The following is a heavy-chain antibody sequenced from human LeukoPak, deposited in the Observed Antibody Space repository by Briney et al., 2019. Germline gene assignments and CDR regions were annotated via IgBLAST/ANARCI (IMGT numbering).Heavy chain of an antibody. CDR3: ASAPPLRYFDWLLHY. Sequence: GGSLRLSCAASGFTFSSYAMHWVRQAPGKGLEYVSAISSNGGSTYYANSVKGRFTISRDNSKNTLYLQMGSLRSEDTAVYYCASAPPLRYFDWLLHYWGQGTLVTVSS. V-gene: IGHV3-64*01. CDR2: ISSNGGST. CDR1: GFTFSSYA. D-gene: IGHD3-9*01. J-gene: IGHJ4*02.